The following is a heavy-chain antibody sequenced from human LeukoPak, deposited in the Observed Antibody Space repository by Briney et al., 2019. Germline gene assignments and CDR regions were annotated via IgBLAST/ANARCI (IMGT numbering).Heavy chain of an antibody. CDR2: ISSSGSTI. CDR3: ARRVGACSSTSCYFLFGKYYYYYMDV. CDR1: GFTFSDYY. D-gene: IGHD2-2*01. V-gene: IGHV3-11*01. Sequence: GGSLRLSCAASGFTFSDYYMSWIRQAPGKGLEWVSYISSSGSTIYYADSVKGRFTISRDNAKNSLYLQMNSLRAEDTAVYYCARRVGACSSTSCYFLFGKYYYYYMDVWGKGTTVTVSS. J-gene: IGHJ6*03.